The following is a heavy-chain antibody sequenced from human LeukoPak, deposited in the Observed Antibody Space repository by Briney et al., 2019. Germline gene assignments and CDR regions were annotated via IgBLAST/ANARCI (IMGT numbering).Heavy chain of an antibody. CDR2: THYSGNT. Sequence: SETLSLTCVVSGDSVSSLNYYWGWIRQPPGKGLEWIGTTHYSGNTYYNPSLKSRVIISLDTSKNQFSLRLNSVTAADTAVYYCARDRRPHYDILTGAYYYYMDVWGKGTTVTVSS. V-gene: IGHV4-39*07. J-gene: IGHJ6*03. CDR3: ARDRRPHYDILTGAYYYYMDV. D-gene: IGHD3-9*01. CDR1: GDSVSSLNYY.